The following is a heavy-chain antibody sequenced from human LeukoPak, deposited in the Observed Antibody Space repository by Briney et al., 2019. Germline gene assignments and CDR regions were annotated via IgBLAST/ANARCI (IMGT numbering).Heavy chain of an antibody. CDR1: GYSISSGYY. D-gene: IGHD6-13*01. V-gene: IGHV4-38-2*02. CDR3: ALIAAAGKLADY. J-gene: IGHJ4*02. Sequence: SETLSLTCTVSGYSISSGYYWGWIRQTPGKGLEWRGYIYHGGTTDYNPSLKSRVTISVDTSKNQFSLKLSSVTAADTAVYYCALIAAAGKLADYWGQGALVTVSS. CDR2: IYHGGTT.